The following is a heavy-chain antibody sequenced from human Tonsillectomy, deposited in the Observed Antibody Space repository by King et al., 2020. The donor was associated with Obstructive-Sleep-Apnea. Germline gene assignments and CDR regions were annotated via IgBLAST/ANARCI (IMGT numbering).Heavy chain of an antibody. CDR1: GYTFTSHA. V-gene: IGHV1-18*01. J-gene: IGHJ2*01. CDR3: ARGDILTGLDWYFGL. Sequence: QLVQSGAEVKKPGASMKVSCKASGYTFTSHALSWVRQAPGQGLEWMGWISAYNGNTKYAQKLQGRVTMTTDTSTNTAYMELRSLRSDDTAVYYCARGDILTGLDWYFGLWGRGTLVTVSS. CDR2: ISAYNGNT. D-gene: IGHD3-9*01.